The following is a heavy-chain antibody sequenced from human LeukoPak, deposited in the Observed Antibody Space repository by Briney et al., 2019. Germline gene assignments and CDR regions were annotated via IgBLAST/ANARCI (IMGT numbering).Heavy chain of an antibody. CDR2: INPRGGST. V-gene: IGHV1-46*01. J-gene: IGHJ4*02. CDR1: GYTFTSFY. D-gene: IGHD3-10*01. CDR3: ARDYHGSGSLTTFDY. Sequence: ASVEVSCKASGYTFTSFYMHWVRQAPGQGLEWMGIINPRGGSTTSAQKFQGRVTLTRDMSTSTVYMELSSLRSEDTAVYYCARDYHGSGSLTTFDYWGQGTLVTVSS.